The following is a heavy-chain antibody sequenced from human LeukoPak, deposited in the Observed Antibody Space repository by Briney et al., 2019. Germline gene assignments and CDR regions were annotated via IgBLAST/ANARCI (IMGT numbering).Heavy chain of an antibody. J-gene: IGHJ6*02. CDR2: ISSSGSTI. V-gene: IGHV3-11*01. CDR1: GFTFSDYY. Sequence: GGSLRLSCAASGFTFSDYYMSWIRQAPGKGLEWVSYISSSGSTIYYADSVKGRFTISRDNAKNSLYLQMNSLRAEDTAVYYCARVSCIAVAGTFNYYGMDVWGQGTTVTVSS. CDR3: ARVSCIAVAGTFNYYGMDV. D-gene: IGHD6-19*01.